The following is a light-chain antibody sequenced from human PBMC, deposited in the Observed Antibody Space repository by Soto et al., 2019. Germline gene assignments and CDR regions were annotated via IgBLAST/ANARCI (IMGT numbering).Light chain of an antibody. Sequence: QSALTLPPSASGSPGQSVAISCTGTSSDVGGYNYVSWYKQHPGKAPKLMIYEVNKRPSGVPDRFSGSKSGNTASLTVSGIQAEDEADYYCSSYAGSSNVFGTGTKVTX. J-gene: IGLJ1*01. CDR1: SSDVGGYNY. CDR3: SSYAGSSNV. V-gene: IGLV2-8*01. CDR2: EVN.